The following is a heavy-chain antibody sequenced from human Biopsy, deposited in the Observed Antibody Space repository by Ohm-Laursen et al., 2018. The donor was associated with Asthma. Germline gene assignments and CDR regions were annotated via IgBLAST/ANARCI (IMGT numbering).Heavy chain of an antibody. V-gene: IGHV1-69*13. Sequence: SVKVSCKSLGGTFNTYVIGWVRQAPGQGLEWMGGINSVFGTTTYPQKFQDRVTITADDSTSTVYVELSSLRSEDTAVYYCARKAGSCISRTCYSLDFWGQGTLVSVSS. J-gene: IGHJ4*02. CDR2: INSVFGTT. D-gene: IGHD2-2*01. CDR1: GGTFNTYV. CDR3: ARKAGSCISRTCYSLDF.